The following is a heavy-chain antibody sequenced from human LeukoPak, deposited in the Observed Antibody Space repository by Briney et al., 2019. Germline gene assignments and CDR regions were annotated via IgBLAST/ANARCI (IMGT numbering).Heavy chain of an antibody. Sequence: PGGSLRLSCAASGFTFSSYSMNWVRQAPGKGLGWVSSISSSSSYIYYADSVKGRFTISRDNAKNSLYLQMNSLRAEDTAVYYCARETWELLRTYYFDYWGQGTLITVSS. CDR3: ARETWELLRTYYFDY. CDR2: ISSSSSYI. D-gene: IGHD1-26*01. V-gene: IGHV3-21*01. J-gene: IGHJ4*02. CDR1: GFTFSSYS.